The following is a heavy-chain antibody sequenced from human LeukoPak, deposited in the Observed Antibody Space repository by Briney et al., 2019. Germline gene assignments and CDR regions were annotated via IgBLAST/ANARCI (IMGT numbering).Heavy chain of an antibody. D-gene: IGHD5-18*01. CDR3: ARGFRGYSYGYPYYYYYGMDV. CDR2: INKDGSDT. V-gene: IGHV3-74*01. CDR1: GFTFSNYW. Sequence: GGSLRLSCAASGFTFSNYWMHWVRQAPGKGLVWVSRINKDGSDTRNADSVKGRFTISRDNAKNTLYLQMNSLRAEDTAVYYCARGFRGYSYGYPYYYYYGMDVWGQGTTVTVSS. J-gene: IGHJ6*02.